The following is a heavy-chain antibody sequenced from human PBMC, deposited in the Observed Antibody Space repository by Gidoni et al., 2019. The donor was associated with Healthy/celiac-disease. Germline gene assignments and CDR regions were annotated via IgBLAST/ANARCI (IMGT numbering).Heavy chain of an antibody. V-gene: IGHV3-21*01. D-gene: IGHD5-12*01. Sequence: EVQLVESGGGLVKPGGSLRLSCAASGFTFSSYSMNWVRQAPGKGLEWVSSIGSSSSYIYYADSVKGRFTISRDNAKNSLYLQMNSLRAEDTAVYYCASRGWLQLPPVWGQGTLVTVSS. CDR3: ASRGWLQLPPV. CDR2: IGSSSSYI. J-gene: IGHJ4*02. CDR1: GFTFSSYS.